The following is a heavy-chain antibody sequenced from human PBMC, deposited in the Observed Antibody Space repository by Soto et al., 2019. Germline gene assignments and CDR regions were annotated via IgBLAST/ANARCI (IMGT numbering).Heavy chain of an antibody. J-gene: IGHJ4*02. D-gene: IGHD6-19*01. CDR3: AKPFSSGWFSPYDY. V-gene: IGHV3-30*18. Sequence: QVQLVESGGGVVQPGRSLRLSCAASGFTFSSYGMHWVRQAPGKGLEWVAVISYDGSNKYYADSVKGRFTISRDNSKNTLYLQMNSLRAEDTAVYYCAKPFSSGWFSPYDYWGQGTLVTVSS. CDR1: GFTFSSYG. CDR2: ISYDGSNK.